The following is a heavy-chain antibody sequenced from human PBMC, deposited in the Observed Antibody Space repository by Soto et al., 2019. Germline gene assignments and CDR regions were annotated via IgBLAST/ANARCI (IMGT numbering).Heavy chain of an antibody. V-gene: IGHV3-30-3*01. CDR1: GFTFNTQA. CDR2: ISYDGSKI. CDR3: ARDLRKFYYFDS. J-gene: IGHJ4*02. Sequence: PGGSLRLSCAASGFTFNTQAMHWVRQAPGKGLEWVAVISYDGSKIYYADSVKGRFTISRDNSKNTLYLQMNSLRAEDTAVYYCARDLRKFYYFDSWGQGTQVTVSS. D-gene: IGHD4-17*01.